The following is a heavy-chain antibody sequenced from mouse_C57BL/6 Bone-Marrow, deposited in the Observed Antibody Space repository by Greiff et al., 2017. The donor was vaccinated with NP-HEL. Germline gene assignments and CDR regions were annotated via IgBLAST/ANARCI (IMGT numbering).Heavy chain of an antibody. D-gene: IGHD1-1*01. J-gene: IGHJ3*01. V-gene: IGHV14-4*01. CDR3: TTLLLRFAY. Sequence: GEERGRPGASVKLSCTASGFNIKDDYMQWVKQRPDMGMEGIGWIDPKNGDTEYASKFQGKATITADTSSNTAYLQLSSLTSEDTAVYYCTTLLLRFAYWGQGTLVTVSA. CDR2: IDPKNGDT. CDR1: GFNIKDDY.